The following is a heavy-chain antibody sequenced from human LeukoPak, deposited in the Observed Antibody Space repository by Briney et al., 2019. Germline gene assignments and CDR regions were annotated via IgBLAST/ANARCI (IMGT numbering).Heavy chain of an antibody. CDR3: VRASPYYDYVWGSYPDY. D-gene: IGHD3-16*02. V-gene: IGHV3-11*01. CDR2: ISSSGSTI. Sequence: PGGSLRLSCAASGFTFSDYYMSWIRQAPGKGLEGVSYISSSGSTIYYADSVKGRFTISRENAKNSLYLQMNSLRAEDTAVYYCVRASPYYDYVWGSYPDYWGQGTLVTVSS. CDR1: GFTFSDYY. J-gene: IGHJ4*02.